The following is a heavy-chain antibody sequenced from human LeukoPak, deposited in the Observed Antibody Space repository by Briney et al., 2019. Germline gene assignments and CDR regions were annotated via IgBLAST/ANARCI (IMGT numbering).Heavy chain of an antibody. D-gene: IGHD2-2*01. CDR3: AKGSIPAASYYYYGMDV. Sequence: GGSLRLSCAASGFTFDDYAMHWVRQAPGKGLEGVSGIRWNSGSIGYADSVKGRFTISRDNAKNSLYLQMNSLRAEDTALYYCAKGSIPAASYYYYGMDVWGQGTTVTVSS. CDR1: GFTFDDYA. V-gene: IGHV3-9*01. CDR2: IRWNSGSI. J-gene: IGHJ6*02.